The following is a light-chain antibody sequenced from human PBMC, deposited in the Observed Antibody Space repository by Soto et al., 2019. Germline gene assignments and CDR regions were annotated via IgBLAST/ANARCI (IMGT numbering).Light chain of an antibody. J-gene: IGKJ4*01. CDR3: QQYNNWPGT. CDR1: QSVSNN. Sequence: EIMMTQSPATLSVSPGERATLSCRASQSVSNNLAWYQQKPGQAPRLLIYGASTRATGIPARFSGSGSGTEFTLTISSLQSEDFAVYYCQQYNNWPGTFGGGTVVEIK. V-gene: IGKV3-15*01. CDR2: GAS.